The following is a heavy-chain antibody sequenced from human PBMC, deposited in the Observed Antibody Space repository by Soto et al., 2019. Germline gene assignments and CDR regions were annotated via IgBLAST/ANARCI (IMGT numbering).Heavy chain of an antibody. Sequence: GGSLRLSCAASGFTFSSYAMSWVRQAPGKGLEWVSAISGSGGSTYYADSVKGRFTISRDNSKNTLYLQMNSLRAEDTAVYYCARREKNIVARRIYYYYGMDVWGQGTTVTVSS. CDR1: GFTFSSYA. CDR3: ARREKNIVARRIYYYYGMDV. D-gene: IGHD5-12*01. V-gene: IGHV3-23*01. J-gene: IGHJ6*02. CDR2: ISGSGGST.